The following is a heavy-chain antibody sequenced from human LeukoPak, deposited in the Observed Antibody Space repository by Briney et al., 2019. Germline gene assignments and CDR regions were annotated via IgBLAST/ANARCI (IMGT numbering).Heavy chain of an antibody. J-gene: IGHJ4*02. CDR2: ISSSSSTI. CDR1: GFTFSSYS. D-gene: IGHD2-2*01. Sequence: GGSLRLSCAASGFTFSSYSMNWVRQAPGKGLEWVSYISSSSSTIYYADSVKGRFTISRDNAKNSLYLQMNSLRDEDTAVYYCATRQLGYCSSTSCSSPDYWGQGTLVTVSS. CDR3: ATRQLGYCSSTSCSSPDY. V-gene: IGHV3-48*02.